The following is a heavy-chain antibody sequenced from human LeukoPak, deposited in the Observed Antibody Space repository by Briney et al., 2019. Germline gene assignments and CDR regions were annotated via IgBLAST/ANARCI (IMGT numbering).Heavy chain of an antibody. CDR1: GGSISSFY. D-gene: IGHD3-10*01. Sequence: SETLSLTCTVSGGSISSFYWSWIRQPPGKGLEWIGNIYYSGSTNYNPSLKSRVTISVDTSKNQFSLKLSSVTAADTAVYYCARGGYYYQYWGQGTLVTVSS. CDR2: IYYSGST. J-gene: IGHJ4*02. V-gene: IGHV4-59*01. CDR3: ARGGYYYQY.